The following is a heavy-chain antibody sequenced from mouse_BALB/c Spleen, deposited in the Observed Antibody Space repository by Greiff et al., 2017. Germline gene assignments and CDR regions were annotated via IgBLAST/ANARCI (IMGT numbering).Heavy chain of an antibody. CDR2: ISDGGSYT. D-gene: IGHD2-4*01. J-gene: IGHJ3*01. CDR1: GFTFSDYY. Sequence: EVKVVESGGGLVKPGGSLKLSCAASGFTFSDYYMYWVRQTPEKRLEWVATISDGGSYTYYPDSVKGRFTISRDNAKNNLYLQMSSLKSEDTAMYYCARDRAYYDYENFAYWGQGTLVTVSA. V-gene: IGHV5-4*02. CDR3: ARDRAYYDYENFAY.